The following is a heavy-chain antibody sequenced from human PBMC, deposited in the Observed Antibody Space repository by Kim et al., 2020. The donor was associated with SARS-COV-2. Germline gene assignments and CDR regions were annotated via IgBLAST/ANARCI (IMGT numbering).Heavy chain of an antibody. Sequence: GGSLRLSCVASGFTFSNYGMTWVRQAPGGGLEWVSGITGSGDITAYAASVKGRFTISRDNSKNTLYLQMSSLRAEDTAIYYCANPRQPDYWGQGTLVTVSS. CDR3: ANPRQPDY. J-gene: IGHJ4*02. D-gene: IGHD6-13*01. CDR2: ITGSGDIT. V-gene: IGHV3-23*01. CDR1: GFTFSNYG.